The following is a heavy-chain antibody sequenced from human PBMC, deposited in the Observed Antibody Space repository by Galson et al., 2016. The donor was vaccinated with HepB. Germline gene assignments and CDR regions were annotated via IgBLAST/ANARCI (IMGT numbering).Heavy chain of an antibody. V-gene: IGHV3-48*03. D-gene: IGHD1-1*01. CDR2: ISHSGNTR. CDR3: ARDVNNWTGDRRLFDL. Sequence: SLRLSCAASDFDFSAYEMNWVRQAPGKALEWISYISHSGNTREYADSVKGRFTVSRDNNKNSVYLQLNSLRAEDTALYYCARDVNNWTGDRRLFDLWGQGTLVAVSS. J-gene: IGHJ4*02. CDR1: DFDFSAYE.